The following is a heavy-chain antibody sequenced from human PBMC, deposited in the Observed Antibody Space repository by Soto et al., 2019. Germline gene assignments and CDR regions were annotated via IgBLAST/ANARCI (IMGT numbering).Heavy chain of an antibody. CDR2: IFYSGTT. V-gene: IGHV4-39*01. D-gene: IGHD3-22*01. J-gene: IGHJ5*02. Sequence: PSETLSLTCTVSGGSIRGSSDYWGWLRQPPGKGLEWIGSIFYSGTTYYNPSLKSRVAISVDTSKNQFSLKLSSVTAADTSVYYCASDSSYYYDTSAYYSNWFDPWGQGMLVTVSS. CDR3: ASDSSYYYDTSAYYSNWFDP. CDR1: GGSIRGSSDY.